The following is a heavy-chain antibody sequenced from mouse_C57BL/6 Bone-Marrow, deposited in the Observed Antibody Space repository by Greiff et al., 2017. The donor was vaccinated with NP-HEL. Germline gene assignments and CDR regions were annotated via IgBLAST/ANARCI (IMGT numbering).Heavy chain of an antibody. CDR2: ISYDGSN. CDR1: GYSITSGYY. Sequence: VQLQQSGPGLVKPSQSLSLTCSVTGYSITSGYYWNWIRQFPGNKLEWMGYISYDGSNNYNPSLKNRISITRDTSKNRFFLKLNSVTTEDTATYYCARGVDYWGQGTSVTVSS. V-gene: IGHV3-6*01. CDR3: ARGVDY. J-gene: IGHJ4*01.